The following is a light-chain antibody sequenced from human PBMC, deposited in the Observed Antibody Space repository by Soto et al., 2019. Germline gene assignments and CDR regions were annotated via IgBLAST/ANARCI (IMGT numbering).Light chain of an antibody. CDR2: DAF. Sequence: EIVLTQSPATLSLSPGERATLSCRASQSVRSYLAWYQQKPGQTPRLLIYDAFNRATGIPARFSGSGSGTDFTLTISSLEHEDFAVYYCQQRGNWPQTFGPGTKVYI. CDR3: QQRGNWPQT. V-gene: IGKV3-11*01. J-gene: IGKJ3*01. CDR1: QSVRSY.